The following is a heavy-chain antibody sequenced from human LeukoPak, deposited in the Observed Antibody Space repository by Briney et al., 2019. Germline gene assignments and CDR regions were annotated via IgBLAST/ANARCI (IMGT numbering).Heavy chain of an antibody. D-gene: IGHD3-22*01. J-gene: IGHJ5*02. CDR1: GYTFTGYY. Sequence: ASVKVSCKASGYTFTGYYVHWVRQAPGQGLEWMGWINPDSGGTNYAQKFQGRVTMTRVSSITTAYMVLSRLKSDDSAVYYCARERDSSGYSPLDPWGQGTLVTVSS. CDR3: ARERDSSGYSPLDP. V-gene: IGHV1-2*02. CDR2: INPDSGGT.